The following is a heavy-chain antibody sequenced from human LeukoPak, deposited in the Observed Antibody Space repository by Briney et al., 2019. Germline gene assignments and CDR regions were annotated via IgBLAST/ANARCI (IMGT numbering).Heavy chain of an antibody. J-gene: IGHJ4*02. V-gene: IGHV1-18*01. Sequence: ASVKVSCKASGYTFTSYGISWVRQAPGQGLEWMGWISAYNGNTNYAQKLQGRVTMTTDTSTGTAYMELRSLRSDDTAVYYCARGESVVPAADFDYWGQGTLVTVSS. D-gene: IGHD2-2*01. CDR1: GYTFTSYG. CDR2: ISAYNGNT. CDR3: ARGESVVPAADFDY.